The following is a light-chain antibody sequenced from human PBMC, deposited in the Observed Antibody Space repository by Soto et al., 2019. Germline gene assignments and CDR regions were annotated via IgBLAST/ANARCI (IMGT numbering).Light chain of an antibody. CDR1: QSFSSN. CDR3: QQYGHSPKT. V-gene: IGKV3-20*01. CDR2: AAS. Sequence: ELVMTQSPATLSVSPGERATLSCRASQSFSSNVAWYQQKPGQAPSLLIYAASSRAAGIPDRFSGSGSGTDFTLTISSLEPEDCAVYYCQQYGHSPKTFGQGTKVDIK. J-gene: IGKJ1*01.